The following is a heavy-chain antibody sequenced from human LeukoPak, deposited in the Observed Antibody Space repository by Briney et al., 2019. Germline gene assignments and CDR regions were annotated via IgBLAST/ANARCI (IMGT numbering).Heavy chain of an antibody. CDR2: ISSMSGHI. J-gene: IGHJ4*02. CDR3: ARDKRSRLYDSSGYLYYFDY. D-gene: IGHD3-22*01. Sequence: PGGSLRLSCTVSGFTFSNYNMNWVRQAPGKGLEWVSSISSMSGHIYYADSVKGRFTISRDNARNSLYLQMNSLRADDTAVYYCARDKRSRLYDSSGYLYYFDYWGQGTLVTVSS. CDR1: GFTFSNYN. V-gene: IGHV3-21*04.